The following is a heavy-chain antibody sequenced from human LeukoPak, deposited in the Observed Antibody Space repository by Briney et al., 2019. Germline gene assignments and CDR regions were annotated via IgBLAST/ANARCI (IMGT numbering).Heavy chain of an antibody. J-gene: IGHJ3*02. Sequence: GGSLRLSCAAPRFTFTSYTMSWVRQAPGKGLEWVSCISSSSNYTYYAHSLKGRFTISRDTAKNSLYLKLKSLRAEDTAVYDCARTQWFGDPTAEREAFDIWGQGTMVTVSS. D-gene: IGHD3-10*01. V-gene: IGHV3-21*01. CDR1: RFTFTSYT. CDR2: ISSSSNYT. CDR3: ARTQWFGDPTAEREAFDI.